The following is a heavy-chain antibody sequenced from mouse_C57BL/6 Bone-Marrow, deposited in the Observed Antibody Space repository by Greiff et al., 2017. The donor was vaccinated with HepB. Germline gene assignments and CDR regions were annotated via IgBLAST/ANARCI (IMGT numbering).Heavy chain of an antibody. J-gene: IGHJ3*01. V-gene: IGHV1-76*01. Sequence: QVQLKQSGAELVRPGASVKLSCKASGYTFTDYYINWVKQRPGQGLEWIARIYPGSGNTYYNEKFKGKATLTAEKSSSTAYMQLSSLTSEDSAVYFGARGTVVAPFAYWGQGTLVSVSA. CDR3: ARGTVVAPFAY. D-gene: IGHD1-1*01. CDR2: IYPGSGNT. CDR1: GYTFTDYY.